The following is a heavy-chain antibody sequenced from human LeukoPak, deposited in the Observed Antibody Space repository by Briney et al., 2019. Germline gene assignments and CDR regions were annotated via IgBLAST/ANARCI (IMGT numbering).Heavy chain of an antibody. CDR2: ISWNSGSI. CDR1: GFTFDDYA. CDR3: AKDRVYYYDSSGLPDY. J-gene: IGHJ4*02. V-gene: IGHV3-9*01. D-gene: IGHD3-22*01. Sequence: GGSLRLSCAASGFTFDDYAMHWVRQAPGKGLEWVSGISWNSGSIGYADSVKGRFTVSRDNAKNSLYLRMNSLRAEDTALYYCAKDRVYYYDSSGLPDYWGQGTLVTVSS.